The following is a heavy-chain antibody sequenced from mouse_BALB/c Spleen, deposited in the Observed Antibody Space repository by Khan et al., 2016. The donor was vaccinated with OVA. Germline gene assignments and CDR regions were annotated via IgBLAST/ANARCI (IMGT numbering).Heavy chain of an antibody. CDR3: ARTARIKY. CDR2: ISYSGST. CDR1: GYSITSGYG. Sequence: EVKLLESGPGLVKPSQSLSLTCTVTGYSITSGYGWNWIRQFPGNKLEWMGYISYSGSTNYNPSLKSRISIHRDTSKNQVFLQLNSVTTEDTATYYCARTARIKYWGQGTTLTVSS. V-gene: IGHV3-2*02. J-gene: IGHJ2*01. D-gene: IGHD1-2*01.